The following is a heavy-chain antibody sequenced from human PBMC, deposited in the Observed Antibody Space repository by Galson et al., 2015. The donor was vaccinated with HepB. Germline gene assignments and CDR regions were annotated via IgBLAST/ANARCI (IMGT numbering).Heavy chain of an antibody. Sequence: SVKVSCKVSGYTFSTYGINWVRQAPGQGLEWMGWISVHNGNTKAAQKFQGRVTLTTDTSTTTAYMELMSLRSGDTAIYFCARGNYGSATSYYNYFDYWGQGTLVTVSS. J-gene: IGHJ4*02. V-gene: IGHV1-18*01. D-gene: IGHD3-10*01. CDR3: ARGNYGSATSYYNYFDY. CDR1: GYTFSTYG. CDR2: ISVHNGNT.